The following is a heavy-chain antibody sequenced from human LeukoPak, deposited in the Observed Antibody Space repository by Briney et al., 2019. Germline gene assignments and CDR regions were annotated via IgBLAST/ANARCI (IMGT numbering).Heavy chain of an antibody. V-gene: IGHV1-69*05. J-gene: IGHJ6*03. D-gene: IGHD4-11*01. CDR3: ARGEVNYPYYYYMDV. CDR1: GGTFSSYA. Sequence: ASVKVSCKASGGTFSSYAISWVRQAPGQGLEWMGGIIPIFGTANYAQKFQGRVTITTDESTSTAYMELSGLRSEDTAVYYCARGEVNYPYYYYMDVWGKGTTVTVSS. CDR2: IIPIFGTA.